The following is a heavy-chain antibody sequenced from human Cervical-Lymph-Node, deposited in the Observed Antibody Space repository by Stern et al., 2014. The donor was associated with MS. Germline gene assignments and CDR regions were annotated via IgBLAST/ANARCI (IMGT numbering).Heavy chain of an antibody. J-gene: IGHJ5*02. Sequence: QLQLQESGPGLVKPSGTLSLTCAVSGGSISSSNWWSWVRQPPGKGLAWIGEIYHSGSTNYNPSLKSRVTISVDKSKNQFSLKLSSVTAADTAVYYCARALRKGSGSWVYRWFDPWGQGTLVTVSS. CDR3: ARALRKGSGSWVYRWFDP. CDR2: IYHSGST. CDR1: GGSISSSNW. V-gene: IGHV4-4*02. D-gene: IGHD3-10*01.